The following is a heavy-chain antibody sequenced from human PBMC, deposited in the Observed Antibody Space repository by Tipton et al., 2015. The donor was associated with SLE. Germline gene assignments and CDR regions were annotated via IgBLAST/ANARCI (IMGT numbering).Heavy chain of an antibody. J-gene: IGHJ3*02. V-gene: IGHV4-34*01. CDR1: GGSFSGYY. Sequence: LRLSCAVYGGSFSGYYWTWIRQTPGKGLEWIGEINHSGSTNYNPSLKSRVTISVDTSKNQFSLKLGSVTAADTAVYYCARHIFVGYDAFDIWGQGTMVTASS. CDR3: ARHIFVGYDAFDI. D-gene: IGHD2-21*01. CDR2: INHSGST.